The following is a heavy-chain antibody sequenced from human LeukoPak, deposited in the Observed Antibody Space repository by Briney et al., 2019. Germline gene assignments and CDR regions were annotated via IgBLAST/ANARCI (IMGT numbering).Heavy chain of an antibody. Sequence: GGSLRLSCAASGFTFSSYEMHWVRQAPGKGLEWISYITSSAGTIYYADSVKGRFTISRDNAKSSLYLQMNSLRVEDTAVYYCARVHHNTAMVDIDHWGQGTLVTVSS. CDR2: ITSSAGTI. V-gene: IGHV3-48*03. J-gene: IGHJ4*02. CDR1: GFTFSSYE. D-gene: IGHD5-18*01. CDR3: ARVHHNTAMVDIDH.